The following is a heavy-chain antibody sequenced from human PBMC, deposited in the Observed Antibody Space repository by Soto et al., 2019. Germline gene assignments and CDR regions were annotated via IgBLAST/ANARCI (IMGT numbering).Heavy chain of an antibody. J-gene: IGHJ5*02. CDR3: ARDYEQQLDPRDWFDP. Sequence: GASVKVSCKASGGTFSSYAISWVRQAPGQGLEWMGGIIPIFGTANYAQKFQGRVTITADESTSTAYMELSSLRSEDTAVYYCARDYEQQLDPRDWFDPWGQGTLVTVSS. V-gene: IGHV1-69*13. CDR1: GGTFSSYA. CDR2: IIPIFGTA. D-gene: IGHD6-13*01.